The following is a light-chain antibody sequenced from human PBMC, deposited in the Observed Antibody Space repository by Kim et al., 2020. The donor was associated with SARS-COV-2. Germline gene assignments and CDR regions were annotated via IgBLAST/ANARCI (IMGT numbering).Light chain of an antibody. CDR1: QSVDSNY. CDR3: QQYGSSPYT. Sequence: EIVLTQSPGTLSLSPGERVTLSCRASQSVDSNYLAWFQQKPGQAPRLLIYVASSRATGIPDRFSGSGSGTDFTLTISRLEPEDFAVYYCQQYGSSPYTFGQGTKLEI. CDR2: VAS. V-gene: IGKV3-20*01. J-gene: IGKJ2*01.